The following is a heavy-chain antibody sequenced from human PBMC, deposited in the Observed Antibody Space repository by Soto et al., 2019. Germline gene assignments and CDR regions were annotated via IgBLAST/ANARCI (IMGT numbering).Heavy chain of an antibody. V-gene: IGHV3-11*01. CDR2: ISSSGSTI. CDR3: ARSHDILLPDY. D-gene: IGHD1-1*01. CDR1: GFTFSDYY. J-gene: IGHJ4*02. Sequence: GGSLRLSXAASGFTFSDYYMSWIRQAPGKGLEWVSYISSSGSTIYYADSVKGRFTISRDNAKNSLYLQMNSLRAEDTAVYYCARSHDILLPDYWGQGTLVTVSS.